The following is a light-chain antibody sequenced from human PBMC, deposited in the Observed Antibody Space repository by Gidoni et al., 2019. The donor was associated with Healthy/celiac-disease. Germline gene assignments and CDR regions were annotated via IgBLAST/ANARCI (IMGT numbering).Light chain of an antibody. V-gene: IGKV1-39*01. CDR2: AAS. Sequence: DIQMTQTPSSLSASVGDRVTITCRASQSISSYLNWSQQKPGKAPKLLIYAASSLQSGVPSRFSGSGSGTAFTLTISSLQPVDFATYYCQQSYSTPYTFGQGTKLEIK. CDR1: QSISSY. CDR3: QQSYSTPYT. J-gene: IGKJ2*01.